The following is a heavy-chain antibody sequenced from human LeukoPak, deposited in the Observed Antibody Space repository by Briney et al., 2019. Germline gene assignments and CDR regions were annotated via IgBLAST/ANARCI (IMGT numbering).Heavy chain of an antibody. CDR1: GYTLTELS. Sequence: ASVKVSCKVSGYTLTELSMHWVRQAPGKGLEWMGGFDPEDGETIYAQKFQGRVTMTEDTSTDTAYMELSSLRSEDTAVYYCATXLSXGXXGYVPLDYWGQGTLVTVSS. CDR2: FDPEDGET. J-gene: IGHJ4*02. D-gene: IGHD5-18*01. V-gene: IGHV1-24*01. CDR3: ATXLSXGXXGYVPLDY.